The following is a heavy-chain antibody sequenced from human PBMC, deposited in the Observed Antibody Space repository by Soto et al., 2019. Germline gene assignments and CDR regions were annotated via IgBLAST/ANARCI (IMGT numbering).Heavy chain of an antibody. D-gene: IGHD2-2*01. CDR1: GGSISSGGYY. V-gene: IGHV4-31*03. Sequence: SETLSLTCTVSGGSISSGGYYWSWIRQHPGKGLEWIGYIYYSGSTYYNPSLKSRVTISVDTSKNQFSLKLSSVTAADTAVYYCARHIVVVPADNTNWFDPWGQGTLVTVSS. CDR3: ARHIVVVPADNTNWFDP. CDR2: IYYSGST. J-gene: IGHJ5*02.